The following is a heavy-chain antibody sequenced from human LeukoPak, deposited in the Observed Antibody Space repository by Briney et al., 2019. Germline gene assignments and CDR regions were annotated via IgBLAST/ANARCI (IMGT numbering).Heavy chain of an antibody. Sequence: SVKVSCKASGGTFSSYAVSWVRQAPGQGLEWMGRIIPILGIANYAQKFQGRVTITADKSTSTAYMELSSLRSDDTAVYYCASGGRYYGSGSYDYYYGMDVWGQGTTVTVSS. CDR3: ASGGRYYGSGSYDYYYGMDV. D-gene: IGHD3-10*01. CDR2: IIPILGIA. CDR1: GGTFSSYA. V-gene: IGHV1-69*04. J-gene: IGHJ6*02.